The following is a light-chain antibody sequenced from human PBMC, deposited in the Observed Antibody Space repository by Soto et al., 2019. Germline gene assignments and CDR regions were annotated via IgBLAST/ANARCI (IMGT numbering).Light chain of an antibody. CDR2: AAY. J-gene: IGKJ1*01. CDR1: QSLGSGY. Sequence: EIVLTQSTGTLSVSPGYRYTPSGMASQSLGSGYLAWYRQKPGQATRILIYAAYSRATGVQARFSGSGSGTDFSLTISSIEPEDFAVYYCKQHSNWWWTFGPGTKVDIK. V-gene: IGKV3D-20*02. CDR3: KQHSNWWWT.